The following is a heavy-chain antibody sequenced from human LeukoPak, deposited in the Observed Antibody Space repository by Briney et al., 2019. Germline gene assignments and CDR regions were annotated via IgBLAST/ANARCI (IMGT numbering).Heavy chain of an antibody. CDR3: ARVDAFDI. CDR2: ISSSSGYI. V-gene: IGHV3-21*01. CDR1: GFTFSNAW. Sequence: GGSLRLSCAASGFTFSNAWMSWVRQAPGKGLEWVSSISSSSGYIYYADSVKGRFTISRDNAKNSLYLQMNSLRAEDTAVYYCARVDAFDIWGQGTMVTVSS. J-gene: IGHJ3*02.